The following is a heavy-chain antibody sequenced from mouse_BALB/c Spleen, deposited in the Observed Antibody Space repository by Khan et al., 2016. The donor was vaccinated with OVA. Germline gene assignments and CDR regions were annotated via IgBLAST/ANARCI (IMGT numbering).Heavy chain of an antibody. Sequence: EVQLQESGPGLVKPSQTVSLTCTVTGISITTGNYRWSWIRQFPGNKLEWIGNIYYSGTITYNPSLTSRTTITRDTSKSQFFLEMNSLTAEDTATYFCARDYGSLYRYLDVWGARTTVTDSS. CDR1: GISITTGNYR. D-gene: IGHD1-1*01. V-gene: IGHV3-5*02. CDR3: ARDYGSLYRYLDV. J-gene: IGHJ1*01. CDR2: IYYSGTI.